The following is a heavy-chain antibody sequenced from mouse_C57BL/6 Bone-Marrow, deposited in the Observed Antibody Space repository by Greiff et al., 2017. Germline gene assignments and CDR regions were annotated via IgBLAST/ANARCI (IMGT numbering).Heavy chain of an antibody. CDR3: ATTGFDY. V-gene: IGHV1-69*01. D-gene: IGHD4-1*02. J-gene: IGHJ2*01. Sequence: QVQLQQPGAELVMPGASVKLSCKASGYTFTSYWMHWVKQRPGQGLEWIGEIGPSDSYTNYNQKFKGKSTLTVDKSSSTAYMQLSSLTSEDSAVYYCATTGFDYWGQGTTLTVSS. CDR1: GYTFTSYW. CDR2: IGPSDSYT.